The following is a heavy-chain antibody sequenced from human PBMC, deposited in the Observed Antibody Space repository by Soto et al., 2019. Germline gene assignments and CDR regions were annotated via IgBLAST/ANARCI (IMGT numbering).Heavy chain of an antibody. CDR3: AGDPGGYNWFDP. CDR2: ISSSSTI. Sequence: GESLKISCAASGFTFSSYSMNWVRQAPGKGLEWVSYISSSSTIYYADSVKGRFTISRDNAKNSLYLQMNSLRAEDTAVYYCAGDPGGYNWFDPWGQGTLVTVSS. J-gene: IGHJ5*02. D-gene: IGHD3-16*01. CDR1: GFTFSSYS. V-gene: IGHV3-48*01.